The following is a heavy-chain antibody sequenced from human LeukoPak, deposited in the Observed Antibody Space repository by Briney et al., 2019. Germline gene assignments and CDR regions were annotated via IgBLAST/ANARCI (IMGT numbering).Heavy chain of an antibody. J-gene: IGHJ5*02. CDR3: ASGYSSIST. CDR2: IYNGVNT. D-gene: IGHD6-13*01. CDR1: GASVSSASY. V-gene: IGHV4-61*01. Sequence: SETLSLTCTVSGASVSSASYWSWIRQPPGKGVEWIAHIYNGVNTNYNPSLKSRVTISVDTSKNQFSLRLNSVTAADTAVYYCASGYSSISTWGQGTLVTVSS.